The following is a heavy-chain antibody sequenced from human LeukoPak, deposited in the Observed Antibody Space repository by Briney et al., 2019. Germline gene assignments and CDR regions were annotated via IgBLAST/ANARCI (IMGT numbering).Heavy chain of an antibody. D-gene: IGHD5-24*01. CDR1: GFTFSSYW. CDR2: INGDGSST. Sequence: GGSLRLSCAASGFTFSSYWMHWVRQAPGKGLVWVSRINGDGSSTRYADSVKGRFTISRDNAKDTLYLQMNSLRAEDTAVYYCARAFGYNSDFFDYRGQGTLVTVSS. CDR3: ARAFGYNSDFFDY. V-gene: IGHV3-74*01. J-gene: IGHJ4*02.